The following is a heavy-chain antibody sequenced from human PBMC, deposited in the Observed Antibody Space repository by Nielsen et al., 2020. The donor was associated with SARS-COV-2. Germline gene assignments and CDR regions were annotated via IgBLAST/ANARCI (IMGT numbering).Heavy chain of an antibody. CDR3: AKTGSSWADAFDI. J-gene: IGHJ3*02. Sequence: GGSLRLSCAASGFTFDDYAMHWVRQAPGKGLEWVSGISWNSGSIGYADSVKGRFTISRDNAKNSLYLQMNSLRAEDTALYYCAKTGSSWADAFDIWGQGTMVTVSS. CDR2: ISWNSGSI. CDR1: GFTFDDYA. V-gene: IGHV3-9*01. D-gene: IGHD6-13*01.